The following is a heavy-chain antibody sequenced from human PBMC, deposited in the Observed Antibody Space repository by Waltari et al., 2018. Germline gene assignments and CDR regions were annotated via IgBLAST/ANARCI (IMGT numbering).Heavy chain of an antibody. J-gene: IGHJ4*02. D-gene: IGHD4-17*01. V-gene: IGHV1-18*01. CDR1: GYSFNSYG. Sequence: QVQLAQSGSEVKKPGAAVKVSCTTSGYSFNSYGITWVRQAPGQGLEWMGWISDYTTQTTYGQRFQDRVIMTTDTSSSTAYMELRGLTSDDTAVYFCARVLWSTETSLDYWGQGTLVTVSS. CDR3: ARVLWSTETSLDY. CDR2: ISDYTTQT.